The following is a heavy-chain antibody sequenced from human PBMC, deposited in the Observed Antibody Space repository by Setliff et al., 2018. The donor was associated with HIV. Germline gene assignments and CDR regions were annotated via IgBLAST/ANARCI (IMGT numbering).Heavy chain of an antibody. CDR2: IYYSGST. D-gene: IGHD2-8*01. J-gene: IGHJ3*02. Sequence: SETLSLTCTVSGGSISSYYCSWIRQPLGKGLEWIGYIYYSGSTNYNPSLKSRATMSVDTSNNRFSLKLSSVTALDTAVYYCAKTVVGDRYALPNDGLDIWGQGTMVTVSS. CDR3: AKTVVGDRYALPNDGLDI. CDR1: GGSISSYY. V-gene: IGHV4-59*12.